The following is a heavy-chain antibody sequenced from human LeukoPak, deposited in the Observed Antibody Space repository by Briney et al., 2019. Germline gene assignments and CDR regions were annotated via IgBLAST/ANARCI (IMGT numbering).Heavy chain of an antibody. Sequence: GGSLRLSCAASGFTFSSYAMSWVRQAPGKGLEWVSAISGSGGSTYYADSVKGRFTISRDNSKNTLYLQMSSLRAEDTAVYYCARDLPGIAVAGTPFHDAFDIWGQGTMVTVSS. CDR2: ISGSGGST. CDR3: ARDLPGIAVAGTPFHDAFDI. CDR1: GFTFSSYA. D-gene: IGHD6-19*01. J-gene: IGHJ3*02. V-gene: IGHV3-23*01.